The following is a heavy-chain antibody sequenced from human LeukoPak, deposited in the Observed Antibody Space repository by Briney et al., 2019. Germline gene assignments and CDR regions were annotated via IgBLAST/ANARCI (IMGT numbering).Heavy chain of an antibody. V-gene: IGHV4-39*01. CDR2: IYYGGST. Sequence: PSETLSLTCSVSGGSISSNNYYWGWIRQPPGTGLEWIGSIYYGGSTYYNPSLKSRVTISVDTSKNQFSLKLSSVTAADTAVYYCARHCHRKPNPMVRGIPDYFDYWGQGTLVTVSS. D-gene: IGHD3-10*01. CDR3: ARHCHRKPNPMVRGIPDYFDY. CDR1: GGSISSNNYY. J-gene: IGHJ4*02.